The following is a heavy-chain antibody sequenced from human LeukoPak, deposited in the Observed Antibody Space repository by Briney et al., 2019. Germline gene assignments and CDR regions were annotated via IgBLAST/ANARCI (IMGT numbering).Heavy chain of an antibody. CDR2: IYYSGST. J-gene: IGHJ6*03. CDR3: ARDDLYCSSTSCYYNYMDV. CDR1: GGSISSHY. Sequence: SETLSLTCTVSGGSISSHYWSWIRQPPGKGLEWIGYIYYSGSTNYNPSLKSRVTISVDTSKNQFSLKLSSVTAADTAVYYCARDDLYCSSTSCYYNYMDVWGKGTTVTVYS. V-gene: IGHV4-59*11. D-gene: IGHD2-2*01.